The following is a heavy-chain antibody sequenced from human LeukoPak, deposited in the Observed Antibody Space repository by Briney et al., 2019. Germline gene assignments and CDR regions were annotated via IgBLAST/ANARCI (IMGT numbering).Heavy chain of an antibody. J-gene: IGHJ4*02. D-gene: IGHD6-13*01. CDR2: VSSSRSYT. CDR3: ARHLNSSSGLVYFDY. CDR1: GFTFSEYY. V-gene: IGHV3-11*06. Sequence: GGSLRLSCAASGFTFSEYYMSWIRQAPGKGRGWVAYVSSSRSYTNHADSVKGRFSIHRDHAKNPLYLQMSSLRAEDTAVYYGARHLNSSSGLVYFDYWGQGTLVTVSS.